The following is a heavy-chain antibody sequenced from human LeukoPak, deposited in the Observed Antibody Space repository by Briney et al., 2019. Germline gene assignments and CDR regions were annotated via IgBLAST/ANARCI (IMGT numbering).Heavy chain of an antibody. V-gene: IGHV1-8*03. CDR1: GYTFTNYD. CDR2: MNPNRRNT. J-gene: IGHJ3*02. Sequence: GASVKVSCKASGYTFTNYDINWVRQATGQGREWLGWMNPNRRNTGYAQKFQGRVTITRNTSISTAYMELSSLRSADTAVYYCARVCGGDCYHYDAFDIWGQGTMVTVSS. D-gene: IGHD2-21*02. CDR3: ARVCGGDCYHYDAFDI.